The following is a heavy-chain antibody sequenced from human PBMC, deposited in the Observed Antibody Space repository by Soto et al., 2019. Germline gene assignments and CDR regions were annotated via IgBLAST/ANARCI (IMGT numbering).Heavy chain of an antibody. CDR3: TGDSSSSPYYYGMDV. CDR1: GFTVSSNY. Sequence: EVQLVESGGGLMQPGGSLRLSCAASGFTVSSNYMSWVRQAPGKGLEWVSVIYSGGGTYYADSVKGRFTISRDNSKNTLYLQMNSLRADDTAVYYCTGDSSSSPYYYGMDVWGQGTTVSVSS. J-gene: IGHJ6*02. D-gene: IGHD6-6*01. CDR2: IYSGGGT. V-gene: IGHV3-53*01.